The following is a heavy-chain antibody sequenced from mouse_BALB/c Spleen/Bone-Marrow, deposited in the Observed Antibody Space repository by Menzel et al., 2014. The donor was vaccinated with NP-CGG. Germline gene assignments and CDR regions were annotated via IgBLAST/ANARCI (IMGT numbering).Heavy chain of an antibody. V-gene: IGHV1-5*01. CDR1: GYTFSNYW. J-gene: IGHJ2*01. CDR3: TTLARNDFDY. CDR2: IYPGNSDT. D-gene: IGHD3-1*01. Sequence: VQLQQPGTVLARPGAAVKMSCKASGYTFSNYWMHWVKQRPGQGLEWIGTIYPGNSDTTYNQKYKGKAKLTAVTSTSTAYMELSSLTNEDSAVYYCTTLARNDFDYWGQGTTLTGSS.